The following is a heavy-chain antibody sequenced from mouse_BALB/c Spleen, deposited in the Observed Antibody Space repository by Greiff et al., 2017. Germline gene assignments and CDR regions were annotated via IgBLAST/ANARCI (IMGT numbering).Heavy chain of an antibody. CDR2: IRSKSNNYAT. J-gene: IGHJ3*01. V-gene: IGHV10-3*03. CDR3: VREGYGSTFAY. CDR1: GFTFNTYA. D-gene: IGHD1-1*01. Sequence: EVKLMESGGGLVQPKGSLKLSCAASGFTFNTYAMHWVCQAPGKGLEWVARIRSKSNNYATYYADSVKDRFTISRDDSQSMLYLQMNNLKTEDTAMYYCVREGYGSTFAYWGQGTLVTVSA.